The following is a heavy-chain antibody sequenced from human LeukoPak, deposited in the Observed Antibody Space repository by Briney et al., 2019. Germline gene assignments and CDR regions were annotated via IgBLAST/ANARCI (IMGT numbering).Heavy chain of an antibody. D-gene: IGHD3-3*01. CDR2: ISHDSAHI. V-gene: IGHV3-21*01. CDR3: VRDADCYDTDCHYYGVF. Sequence: PGGSLRLSCAASGFTFSSYSMNWVRQAPGKGLEWVSLISHDSAHIYYRDSVRGRFVISRDNANKSLHLQMNNLRADDTAIYYCVRDADCYDTDCHYYGVFWGHGTLVSVSS. CDR1: GFTFSSYS. J-gene: IGHJ4*01.